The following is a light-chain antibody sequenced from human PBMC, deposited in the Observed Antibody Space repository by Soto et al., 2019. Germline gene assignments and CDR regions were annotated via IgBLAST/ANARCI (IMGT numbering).Light chain of an antibody. J-gene: IGLJ1*01. V-gene: IGLV2-23*01. CDR3: CSNAVGSTYV. CDR1: STDVGSHKL. Sequence: SVLTQPASVSGSPGQSITISCTGTSTDVGSHKLVSWYQQYPGNAPKLIIFEAYKRPSGVSNRFSGSKSGSTAPLTISGLRAEDEADYYCCSNAVGSTYVFGTGTKVTVL. CDR2: EAY.